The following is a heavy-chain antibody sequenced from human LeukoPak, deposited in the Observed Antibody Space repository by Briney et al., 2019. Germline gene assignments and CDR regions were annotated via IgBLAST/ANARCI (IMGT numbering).Heavy chain of an antibody. J-gene: IGHJ4*02. V-gene: IGHV3-30-3*01. CDR1: GFTFSSYA. CDR3: AGDRSISDYGGNTGFDY. CDR2: ISYDGSNK. D-gene: IGHD4-23*01. Sequence: GRSLRLSCAASGFTFSSYAMHWVRQAPGKGLEWVAVISYDGSNKYYADSVKGRFTISRDNSKNTLYLQMNSLRAEDTAVYYCAGDRSISDYGGNTGFDYWGQGTLVTVSS.